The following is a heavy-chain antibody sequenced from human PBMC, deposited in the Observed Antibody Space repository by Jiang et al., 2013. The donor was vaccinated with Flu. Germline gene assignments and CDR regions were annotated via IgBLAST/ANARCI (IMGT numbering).Heavy chain of an antibody. J-gene: IGHJ2*01. CDR2: IWYDGSNK. V-gene: IGHV3-33*01. CDR1: GFTFSSYG. Sequence: QLVESGGGVVQPGRSLRLSCAASGFTFSSYGMHWVRQAPGKGLEWVAVIWYDGSNKYYADSVKGRFTISRDDSKDTVFLQMDSLRAEDTAVYYCVRDKDWYFDLWGRGTLVTVSS. CDR3: VRDKDWYFDL.